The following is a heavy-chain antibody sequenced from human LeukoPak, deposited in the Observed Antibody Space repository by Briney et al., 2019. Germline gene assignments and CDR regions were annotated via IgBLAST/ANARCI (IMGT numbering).Heavy chain of an antibody. D-gene: IGHD1-26*01. Sequence: SETLSLTCTVSGGSISSGGYYWSWIRQHPGKGLEWIGYIYYSGDTYSNPSLKSRVIISADASKNQFSLKLTSVTAADTAVYYCARLLAMYPETDVWGQGTTVTVSS. J-gene: IGHJ6*02. CDR2: IYYSGDT. V-gene: IGHV4-31*03. CDR1: GGSISSGGYY. CDR3: ARLLAMYPETDV.